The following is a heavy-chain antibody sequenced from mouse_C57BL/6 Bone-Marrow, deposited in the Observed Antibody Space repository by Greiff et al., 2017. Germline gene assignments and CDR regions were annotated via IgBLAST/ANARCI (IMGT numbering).Heavy chain of an antibody. Sequence: QVQLQQPGAELVKPGASVKMSCKASGYTFTSYWITWVKQRPGQGLEWIGDISPGSGSTNYNGKFKSKATLSVDTSSSTAYMQLSSLTSADSAVYYCARSYDYDGAWFAYWGQGTLVTVSA. CDR2: ISPGSGST. V-gene: IGHV1-55*01. CDR3: ARSYDYDGAWFAY. J-gene: IGHJ3*01. CDR1: GYTFTSYW. D-gene: IGHD2-4*01.